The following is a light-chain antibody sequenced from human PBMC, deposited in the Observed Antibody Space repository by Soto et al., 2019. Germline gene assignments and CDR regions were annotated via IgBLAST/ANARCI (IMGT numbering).Light chain of an antibody. CDR1: LDIRGY. CDR2: SAS. J-gene: IGKJ4*01. V-gene: IGKV1-9*01. CDR3: QQLDRYPFT. Sequence: DIQLTQSPSFLSASVGDRVTITCRASLDIRGYLAWYQQKPGRVPRLPIYSASTLQSGVPSRFSGSGSGTEFTLTISSLQPEDFASYYCQQLDRYPFTFGGGTKVDIK.